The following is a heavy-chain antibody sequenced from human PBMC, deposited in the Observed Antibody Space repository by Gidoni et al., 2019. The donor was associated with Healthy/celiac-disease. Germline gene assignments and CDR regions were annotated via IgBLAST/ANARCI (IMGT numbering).Heavy chain of an antibody. CDR3: AKGTLPSRTAYFDY. J-gene: IGHJ4*02. CDR1: GFTFSSYA. CDR2: ISGSGGRT. V-gene: IGHV3-23*01. Sequence: EVQLLESGGGLVQPGGSLRLSCAASGFTFSSYARSWVRQAPGKGLEWVSAISGSGGRTYYADSVKGRFTISRDNSKNTLYLQMNSLRAEDTAVYYCAKGTLPSRTAYFDYWGQGTLVTVSS. D-gene: IGHD4-17*01.